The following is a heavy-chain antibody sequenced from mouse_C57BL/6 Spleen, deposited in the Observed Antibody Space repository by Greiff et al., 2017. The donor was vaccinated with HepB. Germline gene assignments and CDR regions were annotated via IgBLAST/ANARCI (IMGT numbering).Heavy chain of an antibody. CDR3: ARIHGYYFDY. D-gene: IGHD2-2*01. J-gene: IGHJ2*01. CDR1: GYAFSSYW. V-gene: IGHV1-80*01. Sequence: VMLVESGAELVKPGASVKISCKASGYAFSSYWMNWVKQRPGKGLEWIGQIYPGDGDTNYNGKFKGKATLTADKSSSTAYMQLSSLTSEDSAVYFCARIHGYYFDYWGQGTTLTVSS. CDR2: IYPGDGDT.